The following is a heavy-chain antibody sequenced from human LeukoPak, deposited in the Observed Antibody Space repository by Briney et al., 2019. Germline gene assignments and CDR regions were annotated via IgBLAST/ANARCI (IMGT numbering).Heavy chain of an antibody. D-gene: IGHD3-10*01. Sequence: GGSLRLSCAASGFTFSSYAMSWVRQAPGKGLEWVSAISGSGGSTYYADSVKGRFTISRDNSKNTLYLQMNSLRAEDTAVYYCAKDKLLWFGELSINFDYWGQGTLVTVSS. CDR2: ISGSGGST. CDR3: AKDKLLWFGELSINFDY. J-gene: IGHJ4*02. V-gene: IGHV3-23*01. CDR1: GFTFSSYA.